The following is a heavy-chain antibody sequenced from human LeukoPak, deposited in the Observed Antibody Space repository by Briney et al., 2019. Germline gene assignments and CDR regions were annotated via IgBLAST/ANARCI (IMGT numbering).Heavy chain of an antibody. Sequence: GGSLRLSCAASGFTFSSYWMHWVRQAPGKGLVWVSRINSDGSSTSYADSVKGRFTISRDNAKNTLHLQMNSLRAEDTAVYYCARAGYSGYERDYYGMDVWGKGTTVTVSS. J-gene: IGHJ6*04. CDR2: INSDGSST. CDR1: GFTFSSYW. D-gene: IGHD5-12*01. CDR3: ARAGYSGYERDYYGMDV. V-gene: IGHV3-74*01.